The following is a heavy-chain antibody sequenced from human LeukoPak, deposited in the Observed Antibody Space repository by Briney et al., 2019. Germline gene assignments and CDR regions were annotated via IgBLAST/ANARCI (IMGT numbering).Heavy chain of an antibody. CDR3: AREGYAPGGYFDY. D-gene: IGHD5-12*01. Sequence: SVKVSCKASGGTFSSYAISWVRQAPGQGLEWMGRIIPILGIANYAQKFQGRVTITADKSTSTAYMELGSLRSEDTAVYYCAREGYAPGGYFDYWGQGTLVTVSS. CDR2: IIPILGIA. V-gene: IGHV1-69*04. J-gene: IGHJ4*02. CDR1: GGTFSSYA.